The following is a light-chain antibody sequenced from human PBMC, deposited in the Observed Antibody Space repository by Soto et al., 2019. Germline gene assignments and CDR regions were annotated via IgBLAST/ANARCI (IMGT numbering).Light chain of an antibody. Sequence: EIVLTQSPATLSLSPGERATLSCRASQSVSIYLAWYQQKPGQTPRLLIYDASNRATGIPARFSGSGSGTDFTLTISRPEPEDFSVYYCQQRSNWPLTFGGGTKVEIK. CDR2: DAS. CDR1: QSVSIY. J-gene: IGKJ4*01. V-gene: IGKV3-11*01. CDR3: QQRSNWPLT.